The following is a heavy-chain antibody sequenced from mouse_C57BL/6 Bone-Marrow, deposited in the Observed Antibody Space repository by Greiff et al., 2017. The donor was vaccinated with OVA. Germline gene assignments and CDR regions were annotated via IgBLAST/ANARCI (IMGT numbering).Heavy chain of an antibody. V-gene: IGHV1-64*01. CDR1: GYTFTSYW. D-gene: IGHD1-1*01. CDR2: IHPNSGST. Sequence: QVQLQQPGAELVKPGASVKLSRKASGYTFTSYWMHWVKQRPGQGLEWIGMIHPNSGSTNYNEKFKSKATLTVDKSSSTAYMQLSSLTSEDSAVYYCARIYEGYAMDYWGQGTSVTVSS. CDR3: ARIYEGYAMDY. J-gene: IGHJ4*01.